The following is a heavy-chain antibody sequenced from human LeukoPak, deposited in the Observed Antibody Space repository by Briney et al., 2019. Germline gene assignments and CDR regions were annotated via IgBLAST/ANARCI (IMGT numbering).Heavy chain of an antibody. D-gene: IGHD5-24*01. V-gene: IGHV3-30*04. CDR2: ISFDGSDK. Sequence: SCKASGYTFTGYYMHWVRQAPGKGLEWVAVISFDGSDKYYADSVKGRFSISRDNSKNKMYLQMNSLKTEDKAVYYCASAKGDYEMATRFDPWGQGTLVIVSS. J-gene: IGHJ5*02. CDR3: ASAKGDYEMATRFDP. CDR1: GYTFTGYY.